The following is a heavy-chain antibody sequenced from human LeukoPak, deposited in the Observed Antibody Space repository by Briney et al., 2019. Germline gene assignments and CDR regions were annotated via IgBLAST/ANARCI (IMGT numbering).Heavy chain of an antibody. CDR3: AVAVAATRTYFDY. Sequence: SVKVSCKASGGTFSSYAISWVRQAPGQGLEWMGGIIPIFGTANYAQKFQGRVTITADESTSTAYMELSSLRSEDTAVYYCAVAVAATRTYFDYWGQGTLATVSS. V-gene: IGHV1-69*13. CDR1: GGTFSSYA. D-gene: IGHD2-15*01. CDR2: IIPIFGTA. J-gene: IGHJ4*02.